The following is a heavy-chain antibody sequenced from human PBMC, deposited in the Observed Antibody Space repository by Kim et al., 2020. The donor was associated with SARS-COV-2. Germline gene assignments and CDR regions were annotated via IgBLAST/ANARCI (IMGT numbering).Heavy chain of an antibody. Sequence: YADSVKGRFTISRDNAKNSLYLQMNSLRDEDTAVYYCVSYYYDSSDAFDIWGQGTMVTVSS. CDR3: VSYYYDSSDAFDI. D-gene: IGHD3-22*01. V-gene: IGHV3-48*02. J-gene: IGHJ3*02.